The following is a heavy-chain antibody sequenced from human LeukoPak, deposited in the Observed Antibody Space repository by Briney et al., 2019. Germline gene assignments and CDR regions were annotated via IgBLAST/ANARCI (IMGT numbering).Heavy chain of an antibody. CDR2: IYASGST. D-gene: IGHD3-16*01. CDR3: ARHSRGGGDFDY. Sequence: SQTLSLTCSVSGGSISSSSHYWCWIRQPAGKGLEWIGRIYASGSTNYYPTLESRVTISLDTSKNQFSLKLTSVTAADTAVYYCARHSRGGGDFDYWGQGTLVTVSS. V-gene: IGHV4-61*02. CDR1: GGSISSSSHY. J-gene: IGHJ4*02.